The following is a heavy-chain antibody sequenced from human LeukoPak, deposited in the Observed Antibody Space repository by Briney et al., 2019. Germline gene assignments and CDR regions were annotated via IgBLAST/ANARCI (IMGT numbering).Heavy chain of an antibody. CDR2: IYYSGST. CDR1: GGFISGYY. D-gene: IGHD3-22*01. CDR3: ARHESSGYYFHN. Sequence: SETLSLTCNVSGGFISGYYWSWVRQPPGRGLEWIGYIYYSGSTNYNPSLKSRVAMSVDTSKNQLSLNVSSVAAADTAVYYCARHESSGYYFHNWGQGALVTVSS. J-gene: IGHJ4*02. V-gene: IGHV4-59*08.